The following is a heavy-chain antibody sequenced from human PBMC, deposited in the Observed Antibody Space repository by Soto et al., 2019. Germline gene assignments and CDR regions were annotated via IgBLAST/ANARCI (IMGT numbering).Heavy chain of an antibody. V-gene: IGHV1-69*01. D-gene: IGHD3-22*01. CDR2: IIPIVGTA. CDR3: AREGNYYDSSGYYPPGY. J-gene: IGHJ4*02. Sequence: QVQLVQSGAEVKKPGSSVKVSCKASGGTFSSYAISWVRQAPGQGLEWMGGIIPIVGTANYAQKFQGRVTITADESTSTAYMELSSLRSEDTAVYYCAREGNYYDSSGYYPPGYWGQGTLVTVSS. CDR1: GGTFSSYA.